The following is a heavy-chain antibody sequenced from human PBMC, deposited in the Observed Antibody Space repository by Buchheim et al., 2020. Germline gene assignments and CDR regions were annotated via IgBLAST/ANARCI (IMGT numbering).Heavy chain of an antibody. CDR2: IYPSDSDT. Sequence: EVKLVQSGAEVKKPGESLKISCKGSGYRFTNDWIGWVRQMPGKGLEWMGIIYPSDSDTRYSPSFQGQVTISADKSISTAHLQWSSLKASDTAMYYCVVRMSYYGKFDYWGQGTL. J-gene: IGHJ4*02. CDR3: VVRMSYYGKFDY. V-gene: IGHV5-51*01. D-gene: IGHD1-26*01. CDR1: GYRFTNDW.